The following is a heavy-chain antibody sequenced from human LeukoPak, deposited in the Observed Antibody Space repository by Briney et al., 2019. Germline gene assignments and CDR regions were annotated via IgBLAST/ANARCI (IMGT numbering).Heavy chain of an antibody. CDR1: GFTFSNHA. V-gene: IGHV3-23*01. CDR3: ARCTKYTTGWCNWFDP. CDR2: IGGNGVST. D-gene: IGHD6-19*01. Sequence: GGSLRLSCAASGFTFSNHAMNWVRQTPGKGLEWVSSIGGNGVSTYYADSVKGRFTIPRDNSKDTLYLQMNSLSAEDTAVYYCARCTKYTTGWCNWFDPWGQGTLVTVSS. J-gene: IGHJ5*02.